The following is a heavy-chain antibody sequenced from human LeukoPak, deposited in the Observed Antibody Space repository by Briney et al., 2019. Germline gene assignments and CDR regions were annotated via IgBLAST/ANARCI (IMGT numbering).Heavy chain of an antibody. Sequence: SETLSLTCTVSGGSISSYYWSWIRQPPGKGLEWIGYIYYTGSTNYNPSLKSRVTLSVDTSKNQFSLKLSSVTAADTAVYYCARLIAPYYFDYWGQGTLVTVSS. CDR3: ARLIAPYYFDY. J-gene: IGHJ4*02. CDR2: IYYTGST. V-gene: IGHV4-59*08. D-gene: IGHD3-22*01. CDR1: GGSISSYY.